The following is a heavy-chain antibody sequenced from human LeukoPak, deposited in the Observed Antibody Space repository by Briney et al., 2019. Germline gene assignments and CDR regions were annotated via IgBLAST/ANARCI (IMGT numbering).Heavy chain of an antibody. Sequence: SETLSLTCTVSGGSVSSSSYYWGWIRQPPGKGLEWIGSIYYSGSTYYNPSLKSRVTISVDTSKNQFSLKLSSVTAADTAVYYCARDLRYSGSYPNYYYYMDVWGKGTTVTVSS. CDR1: GGSVSSSSYY. CDR2: IYYSGST. V-gene: IGHV4-39*07. CDR3: ARDLRYSGSYPNYYYYMDV. D-gene: IGHD1-26*01. J-gene: IGHJ6*03.